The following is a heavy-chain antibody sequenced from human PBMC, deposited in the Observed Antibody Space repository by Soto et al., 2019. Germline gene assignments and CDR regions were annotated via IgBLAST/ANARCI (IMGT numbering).Heavy chain of an antibody. J-gene: IGHJ6*02. CDR1: GGSISSSSYY. CDR3: ARMPRIAVAGIRPNYYYYGMDV. Sequence: QLQLQESGPGLVKPSETLSLTCTVSGGSISSSSYYWGWIRQPPGKGLEWIGSIYYSGSTYYNPSLKSRVTISVDTYKNQFSMRLSSVTAADTAVYYCARMPRIAVAGIRPNYYYYGMDVWGQGTTFTVSS. D-gene: IGHD6-19*01. CDR2: IYYSGST. V-gene: IGHV4-39*01.